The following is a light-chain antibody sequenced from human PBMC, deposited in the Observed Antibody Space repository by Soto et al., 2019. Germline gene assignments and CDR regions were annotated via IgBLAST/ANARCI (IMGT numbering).Light chain of an antibody. CDR3: QQLNSYPLT. Sequence: DIQLPQSPSFLSASVGVIVTITFRASQGISSYLAWYQQKPGKAPKLLIYAASTLQSGVPSRFSGSGSGTEFTLTISSLQPEDFATYYCQQLNSYPLTFGGGTMVDI. V-gene: IGKV1-9*01. J-gene: IGKJ4*01. CDR2: AAS. CDR1: QGISSY.